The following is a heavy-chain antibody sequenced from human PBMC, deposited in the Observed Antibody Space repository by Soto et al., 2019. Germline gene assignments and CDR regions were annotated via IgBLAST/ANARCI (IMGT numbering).Heavy chain of an antibody. V-gene: IGHV5-51*01. CDR1: GYSFTSYW. Sequence: PGESLKISCNGSGYSFTSYWIGWVRQMPGKGLEWMGIIYPGDSDTRYSPSFQGQVTISADKSISTAYLQWSSLKASDTAMYYCARLRLDSYYYYYGMDVWGQGTTVTVSS. CDR3: ARLRLDSYYYYYGMDV. D-gene: IGHD6-19*01. J-gene: IGHJ6*02. CDR2: IYPGDSDT.